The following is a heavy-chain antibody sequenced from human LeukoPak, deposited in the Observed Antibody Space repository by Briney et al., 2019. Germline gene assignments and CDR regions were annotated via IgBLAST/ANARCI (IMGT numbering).Heavy chain of an antibody. CDR3: ASLFGELFPEAFDI. CDR1: GGSISSGGYY. D-gene: IGHD3-10*01. CDR2: IYYSGST. V-gene: IGHV4-31*03. J-gene: IGHJ3*02. Sequence: SQTLSLTCTVSGGSISSGGYYWSWIRQHPGKGLERIGYIYYSGSTYYNPSLKSRVTISVDTSKNQFSLKLSSVTAADTAVYYCASLFGELFPEAFDIWGQGTMVTVSS.